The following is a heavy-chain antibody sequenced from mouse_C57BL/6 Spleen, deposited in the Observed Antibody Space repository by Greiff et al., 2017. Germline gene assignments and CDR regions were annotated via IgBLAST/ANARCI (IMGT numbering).Heavy chain of an antibody. CDR1: GYTFTSYW. J-gene: IGHJ2*01. V-gene: IGHV1-52*01. Sequence: QVQLQQSGAELVRPGSSVKLSCKASGYTFTSYWMHWVKQRPIQGLEWIGNIDPSDSETHYNQKFKDKATLTVDKSSSTAYMEVSSLTSDDSAVYYCARNGNWDVFDYWGQGTTLTVSS. CDR2: IDPSDSET. D-gene: IGHD4-1*01. CDR3: ARNGNWDVFDY.